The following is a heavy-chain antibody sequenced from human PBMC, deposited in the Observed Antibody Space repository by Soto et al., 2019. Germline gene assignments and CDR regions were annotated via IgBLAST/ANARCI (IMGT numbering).Heavy chain of an antibody. V-gene: IGHV3-48*02. CDR1: GFIFSDYT. CDR3: ARDHGGSTWFVGVYYFFGMDV. Sequence: EVQLVESGGDLVQPGGSLRLSCAASGFIFSDYTMTWVRQAPGRGLEFVSHISSSGDAIFYAESVKGRFNVSRDNAKNSLYLQMNSLRDDDTAVYFCARDHGGSTWFVGVYYFFGMDVWGQGTAVTVSS. CDR2: ISSSGDAI. J-gene: IGHJ6*02. D-gene: IGHD6-13*01.